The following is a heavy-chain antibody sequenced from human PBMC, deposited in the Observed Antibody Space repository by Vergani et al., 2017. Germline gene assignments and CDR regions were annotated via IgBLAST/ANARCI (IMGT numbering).Heavy chain of an antibody. CDR1: GFTFSSYC. Sequence: EVQLVESGGGLVQPGGSLRLSCAASGFTFSSYCMSWVRQAPGKGLEWVANIKQDGSEKYYVDSVKGRFTISRDNANNSRYLQMNSLRAEVTAVYYCAISRPGVYSEGWGQGTMVSVSS. CDR2: IKQDGSEK. D-gene: IGHD5/OR15-5a*01. V-gene: IGHV3-7*01. CDR3: AISRPGVYSEG. J-gene: IGHJ3*01.